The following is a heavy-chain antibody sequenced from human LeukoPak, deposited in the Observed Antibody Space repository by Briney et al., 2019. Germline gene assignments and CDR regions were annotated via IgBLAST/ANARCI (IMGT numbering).Heavy chain of an antibody. CDR3: AREGPDSSLNWFDP. J-gene: IGHJ5*02. Sequence: VGYLRLSYAACGFTISSYGRRWVRGAPGKGVEGVGDIWYDGSKKYYADSVKGRFTITRDNSKNTLYLQMNSLRAEDTAVYYCAREGPDSSLNWFDPWGQGTLVTVSS. CDR1: GFTISSYG. D-gene: IGHD2-2*01. V-gene: IGHV3-33*01. CDR2: IWYDGSKK.